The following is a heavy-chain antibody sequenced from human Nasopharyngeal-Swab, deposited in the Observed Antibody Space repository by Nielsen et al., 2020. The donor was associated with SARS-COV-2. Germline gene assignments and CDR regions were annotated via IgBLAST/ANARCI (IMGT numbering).Heavy chain of an antibody. D-gene: IGHD6-19*01. CDR3: ARDSSGWYYFDY. V-gene: IGHV3-33*01. Sequence: GGSLRLSCAASGFTFSSYGMHWVRQAPGKGLEWVAVIWYDGSNKYYADSVKGRFTISRDNSKNTLYLQMNSLRAGDTAVYYCARDSSGWYYFDYWGQGTLVTVSS. CDR1: GFTFSSYG. J-gene: IGHJ4*02. CDR2: IWYDGSNK.